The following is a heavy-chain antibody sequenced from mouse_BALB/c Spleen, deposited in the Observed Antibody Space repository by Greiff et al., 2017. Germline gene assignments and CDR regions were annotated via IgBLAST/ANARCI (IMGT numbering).Heavy chain of an antibody. V-gene: IGHV5-6*01. CDR2: ISSGGSYT. D-gene: IGHD2-14*01. CDR3: ARQGEVRRFDY. J-gene: IGHJ2*01. Sequence: EVQVVESGGDLVKPGGSLKLSCAASGFTFSSYGMSWVRQTPDKRLEWVATISSGGSYTYYPDSVKGRFTISRDNAENTLYLQMSSLKSEDTAMYYCARQGEVRRFDYWGQGTTLTVSS. CDR1: GFTFSSYG.